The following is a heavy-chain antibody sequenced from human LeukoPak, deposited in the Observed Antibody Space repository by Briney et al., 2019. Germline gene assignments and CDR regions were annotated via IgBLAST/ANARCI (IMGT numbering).Heavy chain of an antibody. CDR3: ARSNYDSTTFYYHLDL. J-gene: IGHJ5*02. D-gene: IGHD2/OR15-2a*01. CDR2: VDVHGQGT. V-gene: IGHV3-74*01. Sequence: GGSLRLSCAASGFTFSSYWMHWVCQAPGKGPVWVSRVDVHGQGTAYADSVKGRFTISRDNAKNTLSLQMNSLSAEDTAVYYCARSNYDSTTFYYHLDLWGQGTLVTVSS. CDR1: GFTFSSYW.